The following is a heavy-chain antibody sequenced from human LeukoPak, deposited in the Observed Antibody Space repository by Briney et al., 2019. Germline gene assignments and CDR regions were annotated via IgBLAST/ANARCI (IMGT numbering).Heavy chain of an antibody. V-gene: IGHV1-2*02. CDR1: GYTFTGYY. D-gene: IGHD6-13*01. CDR2: INPNSGGT. CDR3: ARREVISSSWYEGVDY. J-gene: IGHJ4*02. Sequence: ASVKVSCKASGYTFTGYYMHWVRQAPGQGLEWMGWINPNSGGTNYAQKFQGRVTMTRDTSISTAYMELSRLRSDDTAVYYCARREVISSSWYEGVDYWGQGTLVTASS.